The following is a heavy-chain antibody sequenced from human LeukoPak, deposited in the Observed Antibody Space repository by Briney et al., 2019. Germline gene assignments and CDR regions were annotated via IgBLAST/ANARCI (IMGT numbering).Heavy chain of an antibody. CDR3: ARTPPGPEFYF. Sequence: SETLSLTCTVSGGSIRTSNYYWGWIRQPPGKGLELIGNIYHGGSTYYTPSLRGRVTMSVDTSKNQFSLKLNPVTAADTAVYYCARTPPGPEFYFWGQGILVTVSS. J-gene: IGHJ4*02. V-gene: IGHV4-39*07. CDR1: GGSIRTSNYY. CDR2: IYHGGST. D-gene: IGHD1-14*01.